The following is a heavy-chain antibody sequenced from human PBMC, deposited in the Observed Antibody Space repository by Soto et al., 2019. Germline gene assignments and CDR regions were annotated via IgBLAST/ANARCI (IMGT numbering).Heavy chain of an antibody. CDR3: ARDSEWLQTYYYYGMDV. V-gene: IGHV1-18*01. CDR1: GYTFTSYG. J-gene: IGHJ6*02. Sequence: ASVKVSCKASGYTFTSYGISWVRQAPGQGLEWMGWISAYNGNTNYAQKLQGRVNMTTDTSTSTAYMELRSLRSDDTAVYFCARDSEWLQTYYYYGMDVWGQGTTVTVSS. D-gene: IGHD5-12*01. CDR2: ISAYNGNT.